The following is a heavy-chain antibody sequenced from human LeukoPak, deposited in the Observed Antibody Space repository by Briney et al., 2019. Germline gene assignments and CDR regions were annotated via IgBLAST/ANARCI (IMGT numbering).Heavy chain of an antibody. CDR3: ARFNAYGSGSPKKYYYYYYYMDV. D-gene: IGHD3-10*01. CDR1: GGSISSYY. J-gene: IGHJ6*03. V-gene: IGHV4-59*01. Sequence: SETLSLTCTGSGGSISSYYWSWIPQPPGKGLEWIGNIYYSGSTNYNPSLKSRVTISVDTSKNQFSLKLSSVTAADTAVYYCARFNAYGSGSPKKYYYYYYYMDVWGKGTTVTISS. CDR2: IYYSGST.